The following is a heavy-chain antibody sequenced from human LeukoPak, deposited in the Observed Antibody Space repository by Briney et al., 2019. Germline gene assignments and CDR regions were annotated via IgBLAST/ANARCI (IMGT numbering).Heavy chain of an antibody. CDR1: GFTFSSYA. Sequence: GGSLRLSCAASGFTFSSYAMHWVRQAPGKGLEWVAFISSDGSNKYYADSVKGRFTISRDNSKNTLYLQMNSLRHEDTAVYYCARIAGTGAGGFDYWGQGTLVTVSS. CDR3: ARIAGTGAGGFDY. D-gene: IGHD6-13*01. CDR2: ISSDGSNK. V-gene: IGHV3-30-3*01. J-gene: IGHJ4*02.